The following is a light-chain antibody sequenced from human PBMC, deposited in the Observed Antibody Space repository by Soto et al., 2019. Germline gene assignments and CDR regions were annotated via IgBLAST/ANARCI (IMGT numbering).Light chain of an antibody. J-gene: IGKJ1*01. CDR2: GIS. CDR3: QQYNNWPPGT. Sequence: EIVLTQSPATLSVSPGERATLSCRAIQSVNINYLAWYQQKPCQAPRLLIYGISKRATDIPDRFSGSGSGTEFTLTISSLQSEDFAVYYCQQYNNWPPGTFGQGTKVDIK. CDR1: QSVNIN. V-gene: IGKV3D-15*01.